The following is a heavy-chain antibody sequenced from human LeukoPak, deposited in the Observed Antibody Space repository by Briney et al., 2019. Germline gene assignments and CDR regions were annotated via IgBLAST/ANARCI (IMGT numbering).Heavy chain of an antibody. D-gene: IGHD3-3*01. V-gene: IGHV3-48*01. CDR2: IDSSSSII. CDR1: GFTFSSYS. Sequence: GGSPRLSCAASGFTFSSYSMNWVRQAPGKGLEWVSYIDSSSSIIYYADSVKGRFTISRDNAKYSLYLQMNSLRAEDTAVYYCARAPALRFLEYYYYYMDVWGTGTTVTVSS. J-gene: IGHJ6*03. CDR3: ARAPALRFLEYYYYYMDV.